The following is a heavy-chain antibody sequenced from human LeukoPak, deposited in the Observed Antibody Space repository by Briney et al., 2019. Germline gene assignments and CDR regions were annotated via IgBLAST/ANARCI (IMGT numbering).Heavy chain of an antibody. D-gene: IGHD1-7*01. CDR1: GFTFSGSA. V-gene: IGHV3-48*04. CDR2: ISSSGSTI. CDR3: ARVGEYNWNYGDFDY. Sequence: GGSLRLSCAASGFTFSGSAMHWVRQASGKGLEWVSYISSSGSTIYYADSVKGRFTISRDNAKNSLYLQMNSLRAEDMAVYYCARVGEYNWNYGDFDYWGQGTLVTVSS. J-gene: IGHJ4*02.